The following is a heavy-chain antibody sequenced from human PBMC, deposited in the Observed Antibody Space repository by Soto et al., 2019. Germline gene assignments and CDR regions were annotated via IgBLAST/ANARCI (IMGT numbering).Heavy chain of an antibody. D-gene: IGHD2-21*02. CDR1: GFTFSSYK. CDR3: VRGGAYCGGYCYLFEY. J-gene: IGHJ4*02. V-gene: IGHV3-48*03. CDR2: SSSSGGTI. Sequence: EVLLVESGGGLAQPGGSLRLSCAASGFTFSSYKMNWVRQAPGKGLEWLSYSSSSGGTIYYADSVKGRFTISRDNAKNSLYLQMNSLRADDTTVYYCVRGGAYCGGYCYLFEYWGQGTLVTVSS.